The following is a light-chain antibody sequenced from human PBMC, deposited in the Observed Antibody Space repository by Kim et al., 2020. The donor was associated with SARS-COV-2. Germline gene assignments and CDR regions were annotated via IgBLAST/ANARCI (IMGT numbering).Light chain of an antibody. CDR2: AAS. Sequence: ENVLTQSPGILSLSPGDRATLSCRASQTVNNNFLAWYRQRPGQPPSLLIYAASTRAAGVPDRFSGSGYRTDFSLTISRLEPEDFAVYYCQQYGSSPQTFGQGTKLEIK. CDR3: QQYGSSPQT. V-gene: IGKV3-20*01. J-gene: IGKJ2*01. CDR1: QTVNNNF.